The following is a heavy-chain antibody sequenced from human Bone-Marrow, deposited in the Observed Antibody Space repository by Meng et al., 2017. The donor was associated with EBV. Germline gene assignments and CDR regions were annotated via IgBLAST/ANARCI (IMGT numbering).Heavy chain of an antibody. D-gene: IGHD6-19*01. CDR3: AHRRSDSGWFGY. Sequence: HNTLKVSVPSVITPTQTLTLTRTFSGFSPTTSGMGVAWSRQPPGKALEWLALIYWDDETRYSPALTNRLTVTKDSSKNQVVFRMANLEPADTATYYCAHRRSDSGWFGYWGQGTLVTVSS. J-gene: IGHJ4*02. CDR2: IYWDDET. CDR1: GFSPTTSGMG. V-gene: IGHV2-5*02.